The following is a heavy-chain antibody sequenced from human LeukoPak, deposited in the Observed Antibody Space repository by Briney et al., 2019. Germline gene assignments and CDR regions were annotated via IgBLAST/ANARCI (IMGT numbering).Heavy chain of an antibody. CDR3: ARDLVGKDGSISDY. CDR1: GFTFSSYW. V-gene: IGHV3-7*01. J-gene: IGHJ4*02. CDR2: IKQDGSEK. D-gene: IGHD1-26*01. Sequence: GGSLRLSCAASGFTFSSYWMSWVRQAPGKGLEWVANIKQDGSEKYYVDSVEGRFTISRDNAKNSLYLQMNSLRAEDTAVYYCARDLVGKDGSISDYWGQGTLVTVSS.